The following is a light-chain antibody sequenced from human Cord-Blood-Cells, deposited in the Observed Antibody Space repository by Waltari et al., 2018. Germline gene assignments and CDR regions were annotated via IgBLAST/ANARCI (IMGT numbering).Light chain of an antibody. Sequence: EIVLTQSPAPLSLSPGERATLSCRASPRVSSYLAWYQQKPGQAPRLLIYDASNRATGIPARFSGSGSGTDFTLTSTSLEPEDFAVYDCQQRSNWPITFGQGTRLEIK. CDR3: QQRSNWPIT. J-gene: IGKJ5*01. V-gene: IGKV3-11*01. CDR1: PRVSSY. CDR2: DAS.